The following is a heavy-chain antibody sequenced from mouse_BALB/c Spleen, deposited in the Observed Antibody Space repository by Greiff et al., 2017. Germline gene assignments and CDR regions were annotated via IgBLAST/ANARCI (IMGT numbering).Heavy chain of an antibody. D-gene: IGHD1-1*01. CDR2: ISSGGGNT. Sequence: EVQLVESGGGLVKPGGSLKLSCAASGFTFSSYTMSWVRQTPEKRLEWVATISSGGGNTYYPDSVKGRLTISRDNAKNNLYLQMSSLRSEDTALYYCARLGYGSSYGWYFDVWGAGTTVTVSS. CDR3: ARLGYGSSYGWYFDV. J-gene: IGHJ1*01. V-gene: IGHV5-9*03. CDR1: GFTFSSYT.